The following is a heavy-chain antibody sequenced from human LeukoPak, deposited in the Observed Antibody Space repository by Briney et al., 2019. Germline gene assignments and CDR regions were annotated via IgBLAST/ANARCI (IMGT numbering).Heavy chain of an antibody. D-gene: IGHD3-3*01. Sequence: ATVKVSCKASGYTFTKYYVHWVRQAPGQGLGWMGIINPSGGGTNYAQKFQGRVTMTRDTSTSTVYMELSSLRSEDTAVYFCARGAPVRFDFSSGLTALFDPWGQGTLVPVSS. CDR3: ARGAPVRFDFSSGLTALFDP. V-gene: IGHV1-46*01. CDR2: INPSGGGT. J-gene: IGHJ5*02. CDR1: GYTFTKYY.